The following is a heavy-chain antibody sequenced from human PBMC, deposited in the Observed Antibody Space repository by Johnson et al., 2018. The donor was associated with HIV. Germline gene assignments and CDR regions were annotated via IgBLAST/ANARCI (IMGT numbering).Heavy chain of an antibody. CDR2: ISRSGGST. V-gene: IGHV3-23*04. Sequence: VQLVESGGGVVRPGGSLRLSCAASGFTFSSYSMSWVRQAPGKGLEWVSAISRSGGSTYYADSVKGRFTISRDNSKNTLYLQMNSLRDEDTAVYYCAGWERGLGIDFDIWGQGTMVTVSS. CDR3: AGWERGLGIDFDI. D-gene: IGHD1-26*01. CDR1: GFTFSSYS. J-gene: IGHJ3*02.